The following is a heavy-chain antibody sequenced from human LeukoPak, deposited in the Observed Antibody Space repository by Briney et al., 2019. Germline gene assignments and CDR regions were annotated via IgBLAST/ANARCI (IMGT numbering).Heavy chain of an antibody. CDR3: AGTGTKTYNYDSSGYYYD. Sequence: SVKVSCKASGGTFSSYAISWVRQARGQGLEWMGGIIPIFGTANYAQKFQGRVTITADESTSTAYMELSSLRSEDTAVYYCAGTGTKTYNYDSSGYYYDWGQGTLVTVSS. CDR1: GGTFSSYA. J-gene: IGHJ4*02. V-gene: IGHV1-69*13. D-gene: IGHD3-22*01. CDR2: IIPIFGTA.